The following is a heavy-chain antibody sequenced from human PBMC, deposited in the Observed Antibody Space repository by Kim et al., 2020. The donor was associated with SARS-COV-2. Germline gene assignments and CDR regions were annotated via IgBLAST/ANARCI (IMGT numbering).Heavy chain of an antibody. CDR3: VGSAAAGFRFDY. J-gene: IGHJ4*02. D-gene: IGHD6-13*01. CDR1: GFTFSSYS. V-gene: IGHV3-48*02. CDR2: IGTSSSSI. Sequence: GGSLRLSCAASGFTFSSYSMNWVRQAPGKGLEWVSYIGTSSSSIYYADSVKGRFTISRDNAKNSLYVQMNSLRDEDTAVYYCVGSAAAGFRFDYWGQGTLVTVSS.